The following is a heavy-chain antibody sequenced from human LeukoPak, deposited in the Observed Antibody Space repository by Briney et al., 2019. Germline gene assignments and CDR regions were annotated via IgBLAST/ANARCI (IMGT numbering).Heavy chain of an antibody. V-gene: IGHV3-7*01. J-gene: IGHJ6*03. D-gene: IGHD3-10*01. Sequence: GGSLRLSCAASGFTFSSYWMSWVRQAPGKGLGWVANIKQDGSEKYFVDSVKGRFTISRDNAKNSLYLQMNSLRVEDTAVYYCARDRVTMIRGVRILDYYYYYMDVWGKGTTVTISS. CDR1: GFTFSSYW. CDR3: ARDRVTMIRGVRILDYYYYYMDV. CDR2: IKQDGSEK.